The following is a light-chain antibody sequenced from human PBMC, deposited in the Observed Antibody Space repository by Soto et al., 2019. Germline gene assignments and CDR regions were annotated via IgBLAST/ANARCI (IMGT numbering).Light chain of an antibody. CDR1: QRVSSNY. Sequence: DNVLLESPGTLCLPPGPGATLSCRAGQRVSSNYLAWYQQKPGQAPRLLIFGASILHTGVPHRFSGSGSGTDFTLTISRLQPEDFAGYYCQQHATSPGTFGQGAKVDIK. CDR3: QQHATSPGT. CDR2: GAS. V-gene: IGKV3-20*01. J-gene: IGKJ1*01.